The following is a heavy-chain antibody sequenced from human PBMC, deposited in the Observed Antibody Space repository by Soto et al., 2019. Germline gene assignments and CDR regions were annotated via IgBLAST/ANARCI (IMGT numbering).Heavy chain of an antibody. Sequence: QMQLQESGPGLVKPSETLSLTCTVSSGSVSGGSYYWSCIRQPPGKGLEWIGYVYYTGTTNYNQSLKSRVTITLDTSKNQFSLKVTSVTAAVTAVYYCARAAKVDTDMGGYYYYDMDVWGQGTTVTVSS. J-gene: IGHJ6*02. CDR1: SGSVSGGSYY. CDR2: VYYTGTT. CDR3: ARAAKVDTDMGGYYYYDMDV. D-gene: IGHD5-18*01. V-gene: IGHV4-61*01.